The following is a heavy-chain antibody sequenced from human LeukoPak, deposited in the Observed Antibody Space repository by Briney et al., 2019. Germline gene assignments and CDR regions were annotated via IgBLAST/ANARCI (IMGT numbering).Heavy chain of an antibody. CDR3: ARKAVAFDY. V-gene: IGHV3-11*04. D-gene: IGHD6-19*01. J-gene: IGHJ4*02. CDR1: GFTFRDYY. Sequence: GGSLRLSCASSGFTFRDYYMSCIRQAPGKGLEWVSYISNSGSTIDYADSVKGRFTISRDNAKNSLYLQMNSLRAEDTAVYYCARKAVAFDYWGQGTLVTVSS. CDR2: ISNSGSTI.